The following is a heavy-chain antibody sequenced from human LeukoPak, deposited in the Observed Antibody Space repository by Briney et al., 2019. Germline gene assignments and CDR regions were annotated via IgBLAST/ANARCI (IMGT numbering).Heavy chain of an antibody. CDR1: GYTFTSYG. V-gene: IGHV1-18*01. D-gene: IGHD1-20*01. CDR3: ASGPAYNWNDDYFDY. CDR2: ISAYNGNT. J-gene: IGHJ4*02. Sequence: ASVKVSCKASGYTFTSYGISWVRQAPGQGLEWMGWISAYNGNTNYAQKLQGRVTMTTDTSTSTAYMELRSLRSDDTAVYYCASGPAYNWNDDYFDYWGQGILVTVSS.